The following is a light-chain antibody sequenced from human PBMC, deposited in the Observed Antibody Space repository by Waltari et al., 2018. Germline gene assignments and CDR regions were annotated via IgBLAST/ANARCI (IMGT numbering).Light chain of an antibody. CDR2: LGS. CDR1: QILLPSNGYNY. CDR3: KQDLQTRT. J-gene: IGKJ1*01. V-gene: IGKV2-28*01. Sequence: DIVMTQSPLSLPVTPGAPASISCKSSQILLPSNGYNYLHLYLQKAGQSPQLLFYLGSMRASVVPDRFSGRCSDTYFTLKINRVDAEDVGFYYCKQDLQTRTFGQGTKVEIK.